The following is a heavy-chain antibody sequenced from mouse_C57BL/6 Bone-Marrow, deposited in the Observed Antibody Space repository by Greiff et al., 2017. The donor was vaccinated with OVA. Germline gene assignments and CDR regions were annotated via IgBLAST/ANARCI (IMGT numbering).Heavy chain of an antibody. CDR1: GYTFTDYY. Sequence: EVQLQQSGPELVKPGASVKISCKASGYTFTDYYMNWVKQSHGKSLEWIGDINPNNGGTSYNQKFKGKATLTVAKSSSTAYMELRSLTSEDSAVYYCARYLGDYWGQGITLTVSS. J-gene: IGHJ2*01. CDR3: ARYLGDY. D-gene: IGHD5-1*01. V-gene: IGHV1-26*01. CDR2: INPNNGGT.